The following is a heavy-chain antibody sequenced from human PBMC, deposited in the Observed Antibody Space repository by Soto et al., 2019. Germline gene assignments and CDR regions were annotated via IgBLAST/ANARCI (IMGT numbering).Heavy chain of an antibody. V-gene: IGHV4-31*03. Sequence: VQLQESGPGLVKPSQTLSLTCTVSGGSINRGGYCWSWIRQHPGKGLDWIGCISYGGSTSYNPSLKSRVTISVDTSKNQFSLKLTSVTAADTAVYYCSRGILVWGQGALITVSS. CDR2: ISYGGST. CDR1: GGSINRGGYC. J-gene: IGHJ4*02. CDR3: SRGILV. D-gene: IGHD5-18*01.